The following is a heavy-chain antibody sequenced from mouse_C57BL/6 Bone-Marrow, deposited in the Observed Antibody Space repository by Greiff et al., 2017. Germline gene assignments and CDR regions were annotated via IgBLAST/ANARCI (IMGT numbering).Heavy chain of an antibody. Sequence: QVQLQQSGAELAKPGASVKLSCKASGYTFTSYWMHWVKQRPGQGLEWIGYINPSSGYTKYNQKFKDKATLNADKSSSTAYMQLSSLTYEDSAVYYCARGSSTYSWFAYWGQGTTLTVSS. CDR2: INPSSGYT. V-gene: IGHV1-7*01. D-gene: IGHD5-1*01. CDR3: ARGSSTYSWFAY. CDR1: GYTFTSYW. J-gene: IGHJ2*01.